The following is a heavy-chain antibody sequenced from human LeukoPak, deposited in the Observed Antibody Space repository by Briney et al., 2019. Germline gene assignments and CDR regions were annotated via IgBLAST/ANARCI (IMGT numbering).Heavy chain of an antibody. CDR2: IYSGGST. CDR1: GFTVSSNY. D-gene: IGHD3-10*01. J-gene: IGHJ4*02. Sequence: PGGSLRLSCAASGFTVSSNYMSWVRQAPGKGLEWVSVIYSGGSTYYADSVKGRFTISRDNSKNTPYLQMNSLRAEDTAVYYCAKGGSYRVRGVIILFDYWGQGTLVTVSS. CDR3: AKGGSYRVRGVIILFDY. V-gene: IGHV3-53*05.